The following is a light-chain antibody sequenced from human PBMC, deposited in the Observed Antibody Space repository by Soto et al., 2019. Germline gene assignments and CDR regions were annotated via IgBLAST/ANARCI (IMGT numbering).Light chain of an antibody. J-gene: IGKJ4*01. V-gene: IGKV3D-15*01. CDR1: QTVSSN. CDR3: QQYNDWPLT. Sequence: EIVMTQSPATLSVSPGERATLSCRASQTVSSNLAWYQEKPGQAPRLLIYGASTRAIGIPARFSASGSGTEFTLTISSLQSEDFAFYYCQQYNDWPLTFGGGTKVEIK. CDR2: GAS.